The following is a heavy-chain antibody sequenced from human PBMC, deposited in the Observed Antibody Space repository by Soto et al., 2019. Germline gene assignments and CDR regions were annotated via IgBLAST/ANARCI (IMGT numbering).Heavy chain of an antibody. CDR1: LGTIGSYA. J-gene: IGHJ6*02. CDR2: IIPIFGTA. D-gene: IGHD3-3*01. Sequence: GTPAELTCKASLGTIGSYASSCVRQAPGQGLEWMGWIIPIFGTANYAQKFQGRVTITADESTSTAYMELSSLRSEDTAVYYCARVRVTIFGVVTTGGYYYYGMDVWGQGTTVT. CDR3: ARVRVTIFGVVTTGGYYYYGMDV. V-gene: IGHV1-69*01.